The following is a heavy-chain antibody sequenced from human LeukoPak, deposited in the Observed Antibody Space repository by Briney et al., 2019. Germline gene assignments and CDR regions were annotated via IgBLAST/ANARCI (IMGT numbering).Heavy chain of an antibody. V-gene: IGHV4-39*07. D-gene: IGHD4-17*01. CDR1: GGSISISNYY. CDR3: ARSPQGTATTANWLDP. CDR2: RSYSGRT. J-gene: IGHJ5*02. Sequence: SETLSLTCTVSGGSISISNYYWGWIRQPPGKGLEWIGSRSYSGRTYYNPSLKTRVTVSLDTSKNQFSLNLISVTAADTAVYYCARSPQGTATTANWLDPWGQGTLVTVSS.